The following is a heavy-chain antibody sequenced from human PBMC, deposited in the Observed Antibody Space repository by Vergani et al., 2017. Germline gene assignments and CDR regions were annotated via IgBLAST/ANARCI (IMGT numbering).Heavy chain of an antibody. CDR2: ISSSSSTI. D-gene: IGHD4-11*01. Sequence: EVQLVESGGGLVQPGGSLRLSCAASGFTFSSYSMNWVRQAPGKGLEWVSYISSSSSTIYYADSVKGRFTISRDNAKNSLYLQMNSLRAEDTAVYYCARDYSNPKVQSPYYYYYYMDVWGKGTTVTVSS. V-gene: IGHV3-48*01. CDR1: GFTFSSYS. CDR3: ARDYSNPKVQSPYYYYYYMDV. J-gene: IGHJ6*03.